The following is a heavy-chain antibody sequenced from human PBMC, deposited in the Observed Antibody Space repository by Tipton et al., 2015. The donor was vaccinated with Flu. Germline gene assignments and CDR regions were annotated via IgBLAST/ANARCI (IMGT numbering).Heavy chain of an antibody. CDR2: IYYSGST. Sequence: TLSLTCTISGGSISSGVNYWSWIRQHPGKGLEWIAYIYYSGSTYYNPSLKSRVTLSVDTSKNQFSLKVISVTAADTAVYYCARRDYSNYVSDPKNWFDPWGQGTLVTVSS. D-gene: IGHD4-11*01. CDR1: GGSISSGVNY. J-gene: IGHJ5*02. CDR3: ARRDYSNYVSDPKNWFDP. V-gene: IGHV4-30-4*01.